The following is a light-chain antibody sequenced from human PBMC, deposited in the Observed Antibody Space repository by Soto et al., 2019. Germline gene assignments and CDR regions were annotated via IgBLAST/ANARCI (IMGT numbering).Light chain of an antibody. J-gene: IGLJ1*01. CDR1: NSNIGSNT. CDR3: AAWDDSLDGYV. V-gene: IGLV1-44*01. Sequence: QSVLTQSPSASGTPGQRVTISCSGSNSNIGSNTVHWYQQLPGTAPKLLMYRNNQRPSGVPDRFSGSKSGTSASLAISGLQSEDEADYYCAAWDDSLDGYVFGTGTQLTVL. CDR2: RNN.